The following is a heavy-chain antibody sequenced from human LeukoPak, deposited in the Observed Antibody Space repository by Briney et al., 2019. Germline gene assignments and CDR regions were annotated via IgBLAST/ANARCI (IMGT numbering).Heavy chain of an antibody. CDR1: GYTFTHFG. J-gene: IGHJ4*02. CDR3: ARGRAAADDFDY. V-gene: IGHV1-18*04. D-gene: IGHD6-13*01. Sequence: ASVEVSCRASGYTFTHFGISCVRQAPRQGLEWMGWLRTYSGNTNYVQKLQGRVTMTTDTTTNTAYMELRSLRSDDTAVYYCARGRAAADDFDYWGQGTLVTVSS. CDR2: LRTYSGNT.